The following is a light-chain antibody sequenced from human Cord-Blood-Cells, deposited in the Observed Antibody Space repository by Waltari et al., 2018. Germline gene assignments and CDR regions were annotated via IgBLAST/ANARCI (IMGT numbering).Light chain of an antibody. Sequence: EIVLTQSPATLSLSTGARATLSGRASQSASSYLAWYQQKPGQAPRLLIYDASNRATGIPARFRGRGSGTDFTLTISSLEPEDFAVYYCQQRSNWLMYSFGQGTKLEIK. CDR3: QQRSNWLMYS. J-gene: IGKJ2*03. V-gene: IGKV3-11*01. CDR1: QSASSY. CDR2: DAS.